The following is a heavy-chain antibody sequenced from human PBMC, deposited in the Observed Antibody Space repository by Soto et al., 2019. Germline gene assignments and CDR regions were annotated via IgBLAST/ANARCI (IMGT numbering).Heavy chain of an antibody. CDR3: AKKVPGSNPLDS. D-gene: IGHD1-1*01. V-gene: IGHV3-74*01. Sequence: PGGSLRLSCAASGFTFSYYWMHWVRQAPGQGLVWVSRIHSDGSSTTYADSVKGRFTISRDNSKNTLYLQMNSLRVEDTAVYYCAKKVPGSNPLDSWGQGALVTVSS. CDR1: GFTFSYYW. J-gene: IGHJ4*02. CDR2: IHSDGSST.